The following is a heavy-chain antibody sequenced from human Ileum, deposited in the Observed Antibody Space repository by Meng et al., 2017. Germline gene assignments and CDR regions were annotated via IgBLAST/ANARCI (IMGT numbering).Heavy chain of an antibody. CDR1: GGSISTTSYY. CDR3: ARGDSNGNYGRGLGP. D-gene: IGHD3-22*01. J-gene: IGHJ5*02. V-gene: IGHV4-39*07. CDR2: VYYRGSI. Sequence: GSLRLSCTVSGGSISTTSYYWGWIRQPPGKGLEWIGSVYYRGSIYYNPALKSRVTISADTSKNQFSLRLSSVTAADTAVYYCARGDSNGNYGRGLGPWGQGTLVTVSS.